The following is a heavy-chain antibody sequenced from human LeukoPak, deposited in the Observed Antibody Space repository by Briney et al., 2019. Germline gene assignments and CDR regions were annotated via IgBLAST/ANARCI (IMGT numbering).Heavy chain of an antibody. CDR3: GRGGIAAAGTKSGMDV. J-gene: IGHJ6*02. CDR1: GFTFSSYV. V-gene: IGHV3-74*01. D-gene: IGHD6-13*01. CDR2: IDSDGKST. Sequence: GSLRLSCAASGFTFSSYVMGWVRQAPGKGLVWVSRIDSDGKSTNYADSVKGRFTISRDNAKNTLYLQMNSLRAEDTAVYYCGRGGIAAAGTKSGMDVWGQGTTVTVSS.